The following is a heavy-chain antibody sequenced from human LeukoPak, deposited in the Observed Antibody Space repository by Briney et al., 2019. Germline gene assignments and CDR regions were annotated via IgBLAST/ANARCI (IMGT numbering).Heavy chain of an antibody. Sequence: GGSLRLSCAASGFTFSSYWMSWVRQAPGKGLEWVANIKQDGSEKYYVDSVKGRFTISRDNAKNSLYLQMNSLRAEDTAVYYCAKMTQQWLPTPYFDYWGQGTLVTVSS. V-gene: IGHV3-7*01. D-gene: IGHD6-19*01. CDR1: GFTFSSYW. J-gene: IGHJ4*02. CDR2: IKQDGSEK. CDR3: AKMTQQWLPTPYFDY.